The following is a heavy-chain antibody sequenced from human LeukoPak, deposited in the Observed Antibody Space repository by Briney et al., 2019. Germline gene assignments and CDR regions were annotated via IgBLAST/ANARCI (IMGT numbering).Heavy chain of an antibody. CDR3: AKGGYFDWFDY. J-gene: IGHJ5*01. CDR2: ISYDGSNK. D-gene: IGHD3-9*01. Sequence: GGSLRLSCAASGFTFSSYGMHWVRQAPGKGLEWVAVISYDGSNKYYADSVKGRFTISRDNSKNTLYLQMNSLRAEDTAVYYCAKGGYFDWFDYWGQGTLVTVSS. CDR1: GFTFSSYG. V-gene: IGHV3-30*18.